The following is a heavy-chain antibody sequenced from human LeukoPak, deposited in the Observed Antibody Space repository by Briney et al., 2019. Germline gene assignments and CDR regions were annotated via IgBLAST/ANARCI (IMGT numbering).Heavy chain of an antibody. CDR1: GYTFTSYY. V-gene: IGHV1-46*01. D-gene: IGHD3-22*01. CDR2: INPSGGST. CDR3: ARDRYYDSSGYLRDY. Sequence: ASVKVSCKASGYTFTSYYMHWVRQAPGQGLEWMGIINPSGGSTSYAQKFQGRVTMTRDTSTSTVYMELSSLRSDDTAVYYCARDRYYDSSGYLRDYWGQGTLVTVSS. J-gene: IGHJ4*02.